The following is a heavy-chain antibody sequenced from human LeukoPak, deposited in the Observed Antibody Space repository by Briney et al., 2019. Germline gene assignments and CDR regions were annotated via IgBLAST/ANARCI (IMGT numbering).Heavy chain of an antibody. D-gene: IGHD4-17*01. V-gene: IGHV3-21*01. CDR1: GFTLSSYS. Sequence: GVLRLSCAASGFTLSSYSMNWVRQAPGKGLEWVSSISSSSSYIYYADSVKGRFTISRDNAKNSLYLQMNSLRAEDTAVYYCARAASDYGDYVDYFDYWGQGTLVTVSS. J-gene: IGHJ4*02. CDR2: ISSSSSYI. CDR3: ARAASDYGDYVDYFDY.